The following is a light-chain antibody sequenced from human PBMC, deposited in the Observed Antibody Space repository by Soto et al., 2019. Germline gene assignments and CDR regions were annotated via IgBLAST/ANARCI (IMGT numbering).Light chain of an antibody. Sequence: EIVLTQSPGTLSLSPGERATRSCRASQSLASSFLAWYQHKPGQAPRLLIYGASSRATGIPDRFSGSGSGTDFTLTISRLEPEDFAVYYCQQYVGTPPTFGQGTKVDIK. CDR3: QQYVGTPPT. CDR2: GAS. CDR1: QSLASSF. J-gene: IGKJ1*01. V-gene: IGKV3-20*01.